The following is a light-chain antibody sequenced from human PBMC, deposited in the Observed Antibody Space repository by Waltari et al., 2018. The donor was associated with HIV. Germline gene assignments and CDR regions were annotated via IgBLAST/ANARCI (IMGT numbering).Light chain of an antibody. CDR1: QIRIYW. V-gene: IGKV1-5*03. CDR2: KTS. CDR3: QQYNSHSYT. Sequence: DVQMTQSPSTLSASVGDRVTLTCRASQIRIYWVAWYQQRPGRPPRLLIYKTSSLESGVPVMFIGGGSGAEFTLTIDGLQPDDCATYCCQQYNSHSYTFGQGTRLDI. J-gene: IGKJ2*01.